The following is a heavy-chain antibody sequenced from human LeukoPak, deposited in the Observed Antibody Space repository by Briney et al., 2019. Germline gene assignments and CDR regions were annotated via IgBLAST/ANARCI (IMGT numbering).Heavy chain of an antibody. CDR1: GGTFSSYA. CDR3: ARAMRGEFYGDYVVEGYYYMDV. CDR2: MNPNSGNT. V-gene: IGHV1-8*03. J-gene: IGHJ6*03. D-gene: IGHD4-17*01. Sequence: GASVKVSCKASGGTFSSYAINWVRQATGQGLEWMGWMNPNSGNTGYAQKFQGRVTITRNTSISTAYMELSSLRSEDTAVYYCARAMRGEFYGDYVVEGYYYMDVWGKGTTVTISS.